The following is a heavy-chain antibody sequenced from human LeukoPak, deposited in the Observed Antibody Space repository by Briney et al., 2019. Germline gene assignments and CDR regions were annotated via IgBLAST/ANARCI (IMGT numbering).Heavy chain of an antibody. CDR1: GFTVNSNY. D-gene: IGHD6-13*01. CDR2: LYNTGNT. J-gene: IGHJ4*02. V-gene: IGHV3-53*01. Sequence: PGGSLRLSCAASGFTVNSNYLSWVRQAPGKGLEWVSTLYNTGNTYYANSVKGRFSISRDNSKNTLFLQMSSLRAEDTAVYYCARLTADGRLYFVDWGPGTLVTVSS. CDR3: ARLTADGRLYFVD.